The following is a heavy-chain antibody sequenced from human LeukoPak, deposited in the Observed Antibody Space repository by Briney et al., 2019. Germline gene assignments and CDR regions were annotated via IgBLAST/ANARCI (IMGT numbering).Heavy chain of an antibody. CDR3: ARDTPLGCFDY. J-gene: IGHJ4*02. V-gene: IGHV3-7*01. CDR2: IKQDGSKK. Sequence: GGSLRLSCAASGFNFSGTWMSWVRQAPGKGLEWVANIKQDGSKKFYVDSVKVRFTISRDNAKNSLYLEMNNLRAEDTAIYYCARDTPLGCFDYWGQGTLVTVSS. D-gene: IGHD2-15*01. CDR1: GFNFSGTW.